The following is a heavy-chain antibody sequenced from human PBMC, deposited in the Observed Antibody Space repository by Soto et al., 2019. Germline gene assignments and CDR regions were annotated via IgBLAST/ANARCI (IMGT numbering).Heavy chain of an antibody. V-gene: IGHV1-2*04. CDR3: ARDRNSRDGYNRDFDY. CDR2: INPNSGGT. J-gene: IGHJ4*02. Sequence: ASVKVSCKASGYTFTGYYMHWVRQAPGQGLEWMGWINPNSGGTNYAQKFQGWVTMTRDTSISTAYMELSRLRSDDTAVYYCARDRNSRDGYNRDFDYWGQGTLVTVS. D-gene: IGHD3-22*01. CDR1: GYTFTGYY.